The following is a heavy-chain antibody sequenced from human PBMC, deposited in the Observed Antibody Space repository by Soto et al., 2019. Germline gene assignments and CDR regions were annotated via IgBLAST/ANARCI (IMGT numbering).Heavy chain of an antibody. Sequence: GGSLRLSCAASGFTFSSYSMNWVRQAPGKGLEWVSYISSSSSTIYYADSVKGRFTISRDNAKNSLYLQMNSLRAEDTAVYYCARDRHDYIWGSYRYGSNWFDPWGQGTLVTVSS. J-gene: IGHJ5*02. D-gene: IGHD3-16*02. V-gene: IGHV3-48*01. CDR2: ISSSSSTI. CDR1: GFTFSSYS. CDR3: ARDRHDYIWGSYRYGSNWFDP.